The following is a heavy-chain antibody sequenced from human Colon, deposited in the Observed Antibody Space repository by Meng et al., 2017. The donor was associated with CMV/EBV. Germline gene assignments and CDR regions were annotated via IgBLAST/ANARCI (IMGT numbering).Heavy chain of an antibody. CDR3: AKGRGLGASASNY. Sequence: AASGFICGNYAISWVRQAPGKGLEWVSTITGNGDDTYYADSVKGRFTISRDTSRNTLSLQMNSLRADDTAIYYCAKGRGLGASASNYWGQGTLVTVSS. CDR1: GFICGNYA. CDR2: ITGNGDDT. J-gene: IGHJ4*02. V-gene: IGHV3-23*01. D-gene: IGHD1-26*01.